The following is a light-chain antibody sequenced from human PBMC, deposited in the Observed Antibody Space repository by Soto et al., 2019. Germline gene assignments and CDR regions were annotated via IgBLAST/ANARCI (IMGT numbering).Light chain of an antibody. CDR1: QDVSNY. J-gene: IGKJ1*01. CDR3: QQYNGYSRT. V-gene: IGKV1-33*01. CDR2: DAS. Sequence: DIQMTQSPSCLSASVGDRVTITCQASQDVSNYLNWYQQKLGKAPKLLIYDASNLETGVPSRFSGSGSGTAFTLTTRSLQPDDFSTYYCQQYNGYSRTFGQGTKVDIK.